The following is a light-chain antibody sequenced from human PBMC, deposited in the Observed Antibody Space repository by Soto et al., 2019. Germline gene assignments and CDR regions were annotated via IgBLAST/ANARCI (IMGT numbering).Light chain of an antibody. V-gene: IGLV2-8*01. CDR1: SSDVGGYNY. J-gene: IGLJ3*02. CDR3: SSYAASNNFYFV. Sequence: QSVPTQPPSASGSPGQSVTISCTGASSDVGGYNYVSWYQQCPGRAPKLVIYEVTKRPSGVPDRFSGSKSGNTASLTVSGLQAEDEADYYCSSYAASNNFYFVFGGGTKVTVL. CDR2: EVT.